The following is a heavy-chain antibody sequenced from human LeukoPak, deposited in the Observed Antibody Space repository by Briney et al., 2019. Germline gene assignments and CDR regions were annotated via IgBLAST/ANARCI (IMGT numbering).Heavy chain of an antibody. J-gene: IGHJ3*01. CDR1: GFTFGSYA. Sequence: GGSLRLSCEASGFTFGSYAMTWVRQAPGKGLDEVSVIGASGADTYYADSVKGRFTVSRDNAKNTLYLHMSSLRAEDTAVYFCARRPRDSSGYYLGAFHDWGQGTTVTVSS. D-gene: IGHD3-22*01. CDR3: ARRPRDSSGYYLGAFHD. V-gene: IGHV3-23*01. CDR2: IGASGADT.